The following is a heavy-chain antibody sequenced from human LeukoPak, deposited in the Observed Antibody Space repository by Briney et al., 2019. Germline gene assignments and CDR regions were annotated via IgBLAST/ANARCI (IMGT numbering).Heavy chain of an antibody. V-gene: IGHV4-39*07. Sequence: SETLSLTCTVSGGSISSSSYYWGWIRQPPGKGLEWIGRIYTSGSTNYNPSLKSRVTISVDTSKNQFSLKLSSVTAADTAVYYCARIRVAPRRASWFDPWGQGTLVTVSS. CDR3: ARIRVAPRRASWFDP. D-gene: IGHD3-3*01. CDR2: IYTSGST. CDR1: GGSISSSSYY. J-gene: IGHJ5*02.